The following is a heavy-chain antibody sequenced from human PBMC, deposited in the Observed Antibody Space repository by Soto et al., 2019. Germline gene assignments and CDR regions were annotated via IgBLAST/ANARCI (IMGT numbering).Heavy chain of an antibody. J-gene: IGHJ4*02. Sequence: GGSLRLSCAASGFTFSSYSMSWVRQAPGKGLEWVSGFRTGGDGGTTYYADSVKGRFTISRDNSKNTPFLQMNSLRAEDTAIYYCAKKVNSGPGSQYFDYWGQGTLVTVSS. V-gene: IGHV3-23*01. CDR3: AKKVNSGPGSQYFDY. D-gene: IGHD3-10*01. CDR1: GFTFSSYS. CDR2: FRTGGDGGTT.